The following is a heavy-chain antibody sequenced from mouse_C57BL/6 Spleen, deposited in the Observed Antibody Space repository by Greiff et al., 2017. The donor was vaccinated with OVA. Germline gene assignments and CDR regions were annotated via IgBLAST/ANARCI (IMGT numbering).Heavy chain of an antibody. CDR2: INPGSGGT. J-gene: IGHJ3*01. CDR1: GYAFTNYL. D-gene: IGHD4-1*01. CDR3: ARGPGPFAY. Sequence: VKLQESGAELVRPGTSVKVSCKASGYAFTNYLIEWVKQRPGQGLEWIGVINPGSGGTNYNEKFKGKATLTADKSSSTAYMQLSSLTSEDSAVYFCARGPGPFAYWGQGTLVTVSA. V-gene: IGHV1-54*01.